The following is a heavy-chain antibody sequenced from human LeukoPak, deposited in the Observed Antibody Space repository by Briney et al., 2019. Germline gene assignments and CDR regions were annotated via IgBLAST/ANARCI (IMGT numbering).Heavy chain of an antibody. CDR3: ARGQIVVVPWYFDY. Sequence: GGSLRLSCAASGFTFSSYEMNWVRQAPGKGLEWVAVISYDGSNKYYADSVKGRFTISRDNSKNTLYLQMNSLRAEDTAVYYCARGQIVVVPWYFDYWGQGTLVTVSS. J-gene: IGHJ4*02. D-gene: IGHD2-2*01. CDR1: GFTFSSYE. V-gene: IGHV3-30*01. CDR2: ISYDGSNK.